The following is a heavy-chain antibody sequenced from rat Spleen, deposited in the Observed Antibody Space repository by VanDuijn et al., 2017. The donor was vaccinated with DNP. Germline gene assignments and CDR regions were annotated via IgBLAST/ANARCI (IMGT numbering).Heavy chain of an antibody. CDR2: ISTSGGST. D-gene: IGHD1-11*01. CDR3: ARGGRSYFDY. Sequence: EVQLVESGGGLVQPGRSMKLSCAASGFTFSSFPMAWVRQAPTKGLEWVATISTSGGSTYYRDYGKGRFTISRDNAKSTLYLQMNSLRSEDTASYYCARGGRSYFDYWGQGVMVTVSS. CDR1: GFTFSSFP. V-gene: IGHV5-46*01. J-gene: IGHJ2*01.